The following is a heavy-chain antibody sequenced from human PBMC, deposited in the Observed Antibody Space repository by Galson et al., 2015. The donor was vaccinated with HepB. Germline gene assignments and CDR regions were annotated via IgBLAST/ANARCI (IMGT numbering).Heavy chain of an antibody. CDR1: GYTFTGYY. Sequence: SVKVSCKASGYTFTGYYMHWVRQAPGQGLEWMGRINPNSGGTNYAQKFQGRVTMTRDTSISTAYMELSRLRSDDTAVYYCARWAYCSGGSCYSAYYYYMDVWGKGTTVTVSS. V-gene: IGHV1-2*06. J-gene: IGHJ6*03. CDR2: INPNSGGT. D-gene: IGHD2-15*01. CDR3: ARWAYCSGGSCYSAYYYYMDV.